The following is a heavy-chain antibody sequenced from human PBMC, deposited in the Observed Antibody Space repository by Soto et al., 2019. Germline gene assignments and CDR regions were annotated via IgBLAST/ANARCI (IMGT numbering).Heavy chain of an antibody. J-gene: IGHJ4*02. CDR2: ISYDGSNK. CDR1: GFTFSSYA. V-gene: IGHV3-30*04. Sequence: GGSLRLSCAASGFTFSSYAMHWVRQAPGKGLEWVAVISYDGSNKYYADSVKGRFTISRDNSKNTLYLQMNSLRAEDTAVYYCARGSATYYYDSSGYYPSPIGYWGQGTLVTVSS. CDR3: ARGSATYYYDSSGYYPSPIGY. D-gene: IGHD3-22*01.